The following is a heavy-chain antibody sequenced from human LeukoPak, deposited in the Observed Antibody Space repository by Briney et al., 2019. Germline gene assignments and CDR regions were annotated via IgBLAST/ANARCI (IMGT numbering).Heavy chain of an antibody. CDR1: SGSISGYY. D-gene: IGHD3-3*01. J-gene: IGHJ4*02. CDR2: IYSSWST. Sequence: SETLSLTCTVSSGSISGYYWNWIRQPAGKGLEWIGSIYSSWSTKYNPSLRSRVTMSVDTSKNQLSLRLTSVTAADTAVYYCARVADAAVIYGVADYFDYWGQGTLVTVSS. V-gene: IGHV4-4*07. CDR3: ARVADAAVIYGVADYFDY.